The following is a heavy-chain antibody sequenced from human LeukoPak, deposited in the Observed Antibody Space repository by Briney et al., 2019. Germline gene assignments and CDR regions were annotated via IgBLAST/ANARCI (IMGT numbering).Heavy chain of an antibody. J-gene: IGHJ5*02. D-gene: IGHD3-22*01. Sequence: GGSLRLSCAASGFTVSSNYMSWVRQAPGKGLEWVSVIYSGGSTYYADSVKGRFTISRDNSKNTLYLQMNSLRAEDTAVYYCARAGGVDYYDSSGYYYPNWFDPWGQGTLVTVSS. CDR3: ARAGGVDYYDSSGYYYPNWFDP. CDR1: GFTVSSNY. CDR2: IYSGGST. V-gene: IGHV3-53*01.